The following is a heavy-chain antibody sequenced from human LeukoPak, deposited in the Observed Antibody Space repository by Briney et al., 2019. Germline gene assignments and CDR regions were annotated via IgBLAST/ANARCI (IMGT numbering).Heavy chain of an antibody. CDR1: GFTFSSYW. D-gene: IGHD4-17*01. Sequence: GGSLRLSCAASGFTFSSYWMHWVRQAPGKRLVWVSRINSDGSSASYADSVKGRFTISRDNAKNTLYLQMNSLRAEDTAVYYCARVPDTVTHDYWGQGTLVTVSS. V-gene: IGHV3-74*01. J-gene: IGHJ4*02. CDR3: ARVPDTVTHDY. CDR2: INSDGSSA.